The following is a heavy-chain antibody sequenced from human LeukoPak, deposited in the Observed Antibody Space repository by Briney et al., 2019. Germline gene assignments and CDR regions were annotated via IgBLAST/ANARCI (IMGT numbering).Heavy chain of an antibody. D-gene: IGHD4-23*01. CDR1: GGTFSSYA. J-gene: IGHJ4*02. CDR3: ARGSRDGGDY. Sequence: AASVKVSCKASGGTFSSYAISWVRQAPGQGLESMGGIIPIFGTANYAQKFQGRVTITADESTSTAYMELSSLRSEETAVYYCARGSRDGGDYWGQGTLVTVSS. CDR2: IIPIFGTA. V-gene: IGHV1-69*01.